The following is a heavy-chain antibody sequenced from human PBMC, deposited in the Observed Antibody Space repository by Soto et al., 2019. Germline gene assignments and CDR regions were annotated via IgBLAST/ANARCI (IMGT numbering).Heavy chain of an antibody. CDR1: GFTFSSYA. Sequence: EVQLLESGGGLVQPGGSLRLSCAASGFTFSSYAMSWVRQAPGKGLEWVSAISGSGGSTYYADSVKGRFTISRDNTKKTLYLQMSSPRAEDTDVYYCAEVGIRAAVAHGGTYDYWGQGTLVTVSS. D-gene: IGHD6-13*01. CDR3: AEVGIRAAVAHGGTYDY. J-gene: IGHJ4*02. V-gene: IGHV3-23*01. CDR2: ISGSGGST.